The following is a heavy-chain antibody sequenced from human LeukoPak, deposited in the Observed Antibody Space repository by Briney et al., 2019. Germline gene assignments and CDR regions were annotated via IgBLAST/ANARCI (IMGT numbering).Heavy chain of an antibody. CDR2: INPSGGST. J-gene: IGHJ4*02. CDR3: ASSPDYRGNSGLFDY. Sequence: ASVKVSCKASGYTFISYYMHWVRQAPGQGLEWVGIINPSGGSTNYAQKFQGRVTMTRDTSTSTVYMELSSLRSEDTAVYYCASSPDYRGNSGLFDYWGQGTLVTVSS. D-gene: IGHD4-23*01. CDR1: GYTFISYY. V-gene: IGHV1-46*01.